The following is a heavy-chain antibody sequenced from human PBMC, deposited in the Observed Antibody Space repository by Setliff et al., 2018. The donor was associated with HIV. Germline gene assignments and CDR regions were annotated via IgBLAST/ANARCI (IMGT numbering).Heavy chain of an antibody. CDR1: GGSISSGGHY. J-gene: IGHJ3*02. CDR2: IYYNGST. D-gene: IGHD3-22*01. V-gene: IGHV4-31*03. Sequence: SETLSLTCTVSGGSISSGGHYWSWIRQHPGKGPEWIGYIYYNGSTYYNPSLKSRVSMSVDTSKNQFSLRVNSVTAADTAVYYCARSLVPSGYYYGRHAFDIWGQGTKVTVSS. CDR3: ARSLVPSGYYYGRHAFDI.